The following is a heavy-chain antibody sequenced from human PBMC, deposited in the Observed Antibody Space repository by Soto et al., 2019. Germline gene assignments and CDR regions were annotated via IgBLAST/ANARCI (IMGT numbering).Heavy chain of an antibody. D-gene: IGHD4-4*01. CDR2: ISYDGSNK. CDR1: GFTFSSYG. CDR3: AKDHYSNDDYYYGMDV. V-gene: IGHV3-30*18. Sequence: GGSLRLSCAASGFTFSSYGMHWVRQAPGKGLEWVAVISYDGSNKYYADSVKGRFTISRDNSKNTLYLQMNSLRAEDTAVYYCAKDHYSNDDYYYGMDVWGQGTTVTVSS. J-gene: IGHJ6*02.